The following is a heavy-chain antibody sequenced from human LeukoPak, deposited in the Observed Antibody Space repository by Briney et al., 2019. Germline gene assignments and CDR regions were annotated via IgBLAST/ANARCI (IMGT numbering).Heavy chain of an antibody. Sequence: SETLSLTCTVSGGSISSYYWSWIRQPPGKGLEWIGYIYYSGSTYYNPSLKSRVTISVDTSKNQFSLKLSSVTAADTAVYYCARGAPYYDFWSGYSYWFDPWGQGTLVTVSS. CDR1: GGSISSYY. CDR2: IYYSGST. CDR3: ARGAPYYDFWSGYSYWFDP. J-gene: IGHJ5*02. V-gene: IGHV4-30-4*01. D-gene: IGHD3-3*01.